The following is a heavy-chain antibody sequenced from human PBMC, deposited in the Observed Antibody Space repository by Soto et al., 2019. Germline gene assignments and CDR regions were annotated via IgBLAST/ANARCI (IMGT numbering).Heavy chain of an antibody. CDR2: IYYSGGT. CDR3: ARVRYCSGGSCYPRFDP. V-gene: IGHV4-31*03. Sequence: QVQLQESGPGLVKPSQTLSLTCTVSGGSISSGGYYWSWIRQHPGKGLEWIGYIYYSGGTYYNPSLKSRVTISVDTSKNQFSLKLSSVTAADTAVYYCARVRYCSGGSCYPRFDPWGQGTLVTVSS. J-gene: IGHJ5*02. CDR1: GGSISSGGYY. D-gene: IGHD2-15*01.